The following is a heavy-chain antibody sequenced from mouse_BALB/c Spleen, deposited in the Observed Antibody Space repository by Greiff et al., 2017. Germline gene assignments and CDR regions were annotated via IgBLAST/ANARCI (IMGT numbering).Heavy chain of an antibody. V-gene: IGHV5-4*02. J-gene: IGHJ4*01. Sequence: EVKLEESGGGLVKPGGSLKLSCAASGFTFSDYYMYWVRQTPEKRLEWVATISDGGSYTYYPDSVKGRFTISRDNAKNNLYLQMSSLKSEDTAMYYCARHYGNLYAMDYWGQGTSVTVSS. CDR3: ARHYGNLYAMDY. CDR1: GFTFSDYY. CDR2: ISDGGSYT. D-gene: IGHD2-1*01.